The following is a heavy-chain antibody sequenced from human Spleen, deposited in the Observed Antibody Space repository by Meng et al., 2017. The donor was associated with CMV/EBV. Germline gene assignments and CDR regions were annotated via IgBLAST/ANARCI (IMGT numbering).Heavy chain of an antibody. V-gene: IGHV4-34*01. CDR3: ARGRQYSRQGGFGP. CDR2: TKHAGDT. J-gene: IGHJ5*02. Sequence: GVLDGSFKGYFWAWIRQTTEKGLEWIGETKHAGDTTYNPSLKSRVNISPDASKDQFSLKLTSVTAADTAVYFCARGRQYSRQGGFGPWGQGTLVTVSS. CDR1: DGSFKGYF. D-gene: IGHD5-12*01.